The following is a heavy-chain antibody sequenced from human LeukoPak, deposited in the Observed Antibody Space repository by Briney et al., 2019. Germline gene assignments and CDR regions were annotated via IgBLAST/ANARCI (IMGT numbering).Heavy chain of an antibody. Sequence: GGSLRLSCAASGFTFSSSAMSWVRQVPGKGLEWVSGISGGGGSTHYADSVKGRFTISRDNSKNTLFLQMSSLRADDTAIYYCAKHYDISGYYPYWGQGTLVTVSS. CDR1: GFTFSSSA. J-gene: IGHJ4*02. V-gene: IGHV3-23*01. CDR2: ISGGGGST. D-gene: IGHD3-22*01. CDR3: AKHYDISGYYPY.